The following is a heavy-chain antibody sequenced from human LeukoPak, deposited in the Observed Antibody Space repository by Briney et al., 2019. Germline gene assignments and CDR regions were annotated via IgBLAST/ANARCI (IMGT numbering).Heavy chain of an antibody. CDR2: IYTSGST. V-gene: IGHV4-4*09. D-gene: IGHD3-3*01. CDR1: GGSISSYY. CDR3: ARRSNDFWGGLSSFHAFDV. J-gene: IGHJ3*01. Sequence: SETLSLTCTVSGGSISSYYWSWIRQPPGKGLEWIGYIYTSGSTNYNPSLKSRVTISVDTSKNQFSLKLSSVTAADMAVYYCARRSNDFWGGLSSFHAFDVWGQGTMVTVSS.